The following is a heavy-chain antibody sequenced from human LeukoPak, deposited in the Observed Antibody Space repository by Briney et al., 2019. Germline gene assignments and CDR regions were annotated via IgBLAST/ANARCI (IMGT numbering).Heavy chain of an antibody. CDR1: GFTFSDAW. Sequence: PGGSLRLSCAASGFTFSDAWMSWVRQTPGMGLEWVGGIKSKADGGTTDYAAPVKGRFTISRDDSKTTLYLQINSLKTEDTAVYYCTADMPASFRAADYWGQGTLVTVSS. CDR3: TADMPASFRAADY. D-gene: IGHD2-15*01. V-gene: IGHV3-15*01. J-gene: IGHJ4*02. CDR2: IKSKADGGTT.